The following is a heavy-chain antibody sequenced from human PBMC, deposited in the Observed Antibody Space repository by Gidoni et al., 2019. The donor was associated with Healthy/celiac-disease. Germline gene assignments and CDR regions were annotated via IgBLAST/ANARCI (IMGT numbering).Heavy chain of an antibody. V-gene: IGHV3-48*02. Sequence: EVQLVESGGGLVQPGGSLSLPFPASGFPFSSSSMNWVRQARGKGLEWVSYISSSSSTIYYADSVKGRFTISRDNAKNSLYLQMNSLRDEDTAVYYCARVRNWGEPIDYWGQGTLVTVSS. D-gene: IGHD7-27*01. CDR1: GFPFSSSS. CDR3: ARVRNWGEPIDY. CDR2: ISSSSSTI. J-gene: IGHJ4*02.